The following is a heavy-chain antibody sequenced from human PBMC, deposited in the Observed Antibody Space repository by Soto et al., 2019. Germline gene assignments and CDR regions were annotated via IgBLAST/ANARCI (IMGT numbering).Heavy chain of an antibody. D-gene: IGHD3-16*01. J-gene: IGHJ6*02. CDR3: AKVGGPSTLAYYYYGMDV. Sequence: GGSLRLSCAASGFTFSSYAMSWVRHAPGKGLEWVSAISGSGGSTYYADSVKGRFTISRDNSKNTLYLQMNSLRAEDTAVYYCAKVGGPSTLAYYYYGMDVWGQGTTVTAP. CDR2: ISGSGGST. V-gene: IGHV3-23*01. CDR1: GFTFSSYA.